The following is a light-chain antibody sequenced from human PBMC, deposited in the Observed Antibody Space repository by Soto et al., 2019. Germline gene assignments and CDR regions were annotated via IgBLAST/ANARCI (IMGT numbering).Light chain of an antibody. Sequence: EIVMAQSPSTLSVSPGGRATLSCRASQSISDTLAWYQQKPGQAPRLLIYGASARVPGFPARFSGSGSGTDFTLTISSLQSEDFAVYYCQQYGSSPRTFGQGTKVDIK. V-gene: IGKV3-15*01. J-gene: IGKJ1*01. CDR1: QSISDT. CDR3: QQYGSSPRT. CDR2: GAS.